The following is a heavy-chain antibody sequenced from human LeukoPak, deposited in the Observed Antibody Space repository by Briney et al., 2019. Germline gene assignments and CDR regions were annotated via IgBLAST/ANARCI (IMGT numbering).Heavy chain of an antibody. CDR3: ARTRGSYNYYYYYMDV. J-gene: IGHJ6*03. CDR2: ISSSGSTI. V-gene: IGHV3-11*01. D-gene: IGHD3-16*01. CDR1: GFTFSDYY. Sequence: KPGGSLRLSCAASGFTFSDYYMSWIRQAPGKGLECVSYISSSGSTIYYADSAKGRFTISRDNAKNSLYLQMNSLRAEDTAVYYCARTRGSYNYYYYYMDVWGKGTTVTVSS.